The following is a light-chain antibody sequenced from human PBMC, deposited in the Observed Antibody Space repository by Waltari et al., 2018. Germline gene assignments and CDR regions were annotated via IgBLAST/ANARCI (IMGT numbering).Light chain of an antibody. Sequence: QSVLTQPPSVSAAPGQKVTISCSGSSSNIGNNYVSWYQHLPGTAPELLIYENNKRPSGLPDRFSGSKSGTSATLGITGLQTGDEADYYCGTWDSSLSAVVFGGGTKLTVL. V-gene: IGLV1-51*02. CDR3: GTWDSSLSAVV. CDR1: SSNIGNNY. CDR2: ENN. J-gene: IGLJ2*01.